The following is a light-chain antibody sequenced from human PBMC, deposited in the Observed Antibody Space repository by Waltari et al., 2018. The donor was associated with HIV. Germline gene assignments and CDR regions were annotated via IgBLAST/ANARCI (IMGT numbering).Light chain of an antibody. CDR2: DAS. Sequence: VLTQSPGTLSLSPGERVTLSCGASQRIKNNLAWYQQKPGQAPRLLIYDASSRATGTPDRFSGSGSGTDFTLSISRLEPEDVAVYYCQQYGRSPRTFGQGTKVEIK. CDR1: QRIKNN. V-gene: IGKV3-20*01. CDR3: QQYGRSPRT. J-gene: IGKJ1*01.